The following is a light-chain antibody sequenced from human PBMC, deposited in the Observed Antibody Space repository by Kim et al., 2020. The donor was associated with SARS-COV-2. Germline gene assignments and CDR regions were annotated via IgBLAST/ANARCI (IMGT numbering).Light chain of an antibody. J-gene: IGKJ4*01. CDR3: QQRNTWPLT. CDR1: QSASSN. Sequence: EVVLTPSPATLSLSPGERATLSCRASQSASSNLAWYQQKPGQAPSLLIYDASKRATGIPARFSGSGSGTDFTLTISSLEPEDFAVYYCQQRNTWPLTFGGVTKVDIK. V-gene: IGKV3-11*01. CDR2: DAS.